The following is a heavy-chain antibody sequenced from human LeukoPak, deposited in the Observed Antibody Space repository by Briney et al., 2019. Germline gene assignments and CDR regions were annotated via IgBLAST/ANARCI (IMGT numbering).Heavy chain of an antibody. CDR1: GYTFTSYD. CDR2: MNPNSGNT. Sequence: ASVKVSCKASGYTFTSYDINWVRQATGQGLEWMGWMNPNSGNTGYAQKFQGRVTMTRNTSISTAYMELSSLRSEDTAVYYCARRRYWSGGSCRQRYFDYWGQGTLVTVSS. J-gene: IGHJ4*02. V-gene: IGHV1-8*01. CDR3: ARRRYWSGGSCRQRYFDY. D-gene: IGHD2-15*01.